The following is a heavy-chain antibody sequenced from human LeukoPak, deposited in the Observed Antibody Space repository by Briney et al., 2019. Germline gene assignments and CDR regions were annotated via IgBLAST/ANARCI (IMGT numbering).Heavy chain of an antibody. D-gene: IGHD2-15*01. J-gene: IGHJ3*02. CDR2: IIPILGIA. CDR1: GGTFSSYA. V-gene: IGHV1-69*04. Sequence: ASVKVSCKASGGTFSSYAISWVRQAPGQGLEWMGRIIPILGIANYAQKFQGRVTITADKSTSTAYMELGSLRAEDTAVYYCARGGYCSGGSCYSGAFDIWGQGTMVTVSS. CDR3: ARGGYCSGGSCYSGAFDI.